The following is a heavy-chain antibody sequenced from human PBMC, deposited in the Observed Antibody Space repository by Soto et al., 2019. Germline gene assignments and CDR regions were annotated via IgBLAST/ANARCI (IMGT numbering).Heavy chain of an antibody. CDR2: INPNSGGT. Sequence: SVKCSCTTSGSTFTGYYMHCVRHAPVQVLCFIVCINPNSGGTNYAQKFQGWGTMTRDTSISTAYMELSRLRSDDTAVYYCARGGSITIFGVVRPYYYYGMDVWGQGTTVTVSS. V-gene: IGHV1-2*04. J-gene: IGHJ6*02. D-gene: IGHD3-3*01. CDR3: ARGGSITIFGVVRPYYYYGMDV. CDR1: GSTFTGYY.